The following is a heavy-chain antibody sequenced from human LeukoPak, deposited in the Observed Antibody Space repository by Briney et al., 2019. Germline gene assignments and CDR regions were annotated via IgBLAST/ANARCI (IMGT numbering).Heavy chain of an antibody. D-gene: IGHD5-18*01. CDR3: ASPGTAMVKSVGGFDY. J-gene: IGHJ4*02. Sequence: SETLSLTCTVSGGSISSSSYYWGWIRQPPGKGLEWIGSIYYSGSTYYNPSLKSRITISVDTSKNQFSLKLSSVTAADTAVYYCASPGTAMVKSVGGFDYWGQGTLVTVSS. CDR2: IYYSGST. CDR1: GGSISSSSYY. V-gene: IGHV4-39*01.